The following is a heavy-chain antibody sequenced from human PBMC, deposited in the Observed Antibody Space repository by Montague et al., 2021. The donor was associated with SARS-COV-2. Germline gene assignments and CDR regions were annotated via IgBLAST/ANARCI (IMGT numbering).Heavy chain of an antibody. CDR2: VLYNKGT. CDR1: GVSVTDYY. J-gene: IGHJ4*02. CDR3: VRHPHYDGLNGPPDF. Sequence: SETLSLTCTVSGVSVTDYYWCWIRQPPGQGLELVGDVLYNKGTNFNPSLKSRVAITVDTSKNQFSLRLTSVTAADTAFYHCVRHPHYDGLNGPPDFWDQGALVTV. V-gene: IGHV4-59*08. D-gene: IGHD3-9*01.